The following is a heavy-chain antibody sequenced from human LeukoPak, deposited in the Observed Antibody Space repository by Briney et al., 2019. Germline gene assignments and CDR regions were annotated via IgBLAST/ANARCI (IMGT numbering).Heavy chain of an antibody. J-gene: IGHJ4*02. V-gene: IGHV3-23*01. D-gene: IGHD1-26*01. CDR2: ISGSGGST. Sequence: GGSLRLSCAASGLTFSSYAMSWVRQAPGKGLEWVSVISGSGGSTYHADSVKGRFTISRDNSKNTLYLQMNSLRPEDTAVFYCAKTIGTLGAGYYFDYWGQGTLVTVSS. CDR3: AKTIGTLGAGYYFDY. CDR1: GLTFSSYA.